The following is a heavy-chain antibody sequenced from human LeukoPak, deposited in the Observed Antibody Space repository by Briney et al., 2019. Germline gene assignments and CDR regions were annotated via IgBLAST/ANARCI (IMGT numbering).Heavy chain of an antibody. CDR1: SGSINSFY. D-gene: IGHD2-15*01. Sequence: SETLSLTCTVSSGSINSFYWNWIRQPPGKGLEWIGYISYSGSTDYNFSLKSRVTISIDTSKNHFSLKLNSVTAADTAVYYCAREEASARSAAFDYWGQGTLVTVSS. V-gene: IGHV4-59*01. CDR3: AREEASARSAAFDY. J-gene: IGHJ4*02. CDR2: ISYSGST.